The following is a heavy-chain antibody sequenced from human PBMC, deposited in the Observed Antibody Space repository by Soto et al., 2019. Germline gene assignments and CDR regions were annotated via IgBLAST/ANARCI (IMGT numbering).Heavy chain of an antibody. V-gene: IGHV4-39*01. D-gene: IGHD3-9*01. CDR3: ARGRNILTGYHLDAFDI. CDR2: IYYSGST. CDR1: GGSISSSSYY. Sequence: SETLSLTCTVSGGSISSSSYYWGWIRQPPGKGLEWIGSIYYSGSTYYNPSLKSRVTISVDTSKNQFSLKLSSVTAADTAVYYCARGRNILTGYHLDAFDIWGQGTMVTVSS. J-gene: IGHJ3*02.